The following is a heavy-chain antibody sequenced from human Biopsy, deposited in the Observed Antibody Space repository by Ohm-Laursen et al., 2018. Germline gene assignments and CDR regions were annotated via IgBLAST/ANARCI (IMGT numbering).Heavy chain of an antibody. CDR2: LNPVSGNS. CDR3: GRAVRNQLLTDP. J-gene: IGHJ5*02. D-gene: IGHD1-7*01. Sequence: SVKVSCKASGYTFTSYDITWVRQASGQGPEWIGWLNPVSGNSNFGQKFRGRVTVTSGTSISTAYMELSGLTSDDTATYYCGRAVRNQLLTDPWGQGTLVTVTS. CDR1: GYTFTSYD. V-gene: IGHV1-8*01.